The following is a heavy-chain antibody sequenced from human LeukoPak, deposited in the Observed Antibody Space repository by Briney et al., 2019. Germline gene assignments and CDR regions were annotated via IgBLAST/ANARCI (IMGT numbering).Heavy chain of an antibody. D-gene: IGHD4-11*01. J-gene: IGHJ4*01. V-gene: IGHV3-33*01. Sequence: GRSLRLSCAASGFIFSHYGMHWVRQAPGKGRECVAVIWSDGSNRFYAGSVKGRFTISRDNSQNTLFLQMNSLRAEDTAMYYCARDAQRGFDYSNSLKYWGHGTLVTVSS. CDR1: GFIFSHYG. CDR3: ARDAQRGFDYSNSLKY. CDR2: IWSDGSNR.